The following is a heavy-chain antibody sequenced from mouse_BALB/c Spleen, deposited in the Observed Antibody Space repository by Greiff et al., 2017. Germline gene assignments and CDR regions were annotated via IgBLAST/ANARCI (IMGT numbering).Heavy chain of an antibody. J-gene: IGHJ4*01. V-gene: IGHV5-17*02. Sequence: EVKLVESGGGLVQPGGSRKLSCAASGFTFSSFGMHWVRQAPEKGLEWVAYISSGSSTIYYADTVKGRFTISRDNPKNTLFLQMTSLRSEDTAMYYCARKEGAMDYWGQGTSVTVSS. CDR1: GFTFSSFG. CDR2: ISSGSSTI. CDR3: ARKEGAMDY.